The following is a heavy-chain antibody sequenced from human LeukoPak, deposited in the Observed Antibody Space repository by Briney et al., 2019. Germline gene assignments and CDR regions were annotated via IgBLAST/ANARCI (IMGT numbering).Heavy chain of an antibody. J-gene: IGHJ4*02. CDR2: ISAYNGNT. CDR3: ARDVLLWFGERDETYYFDY. Sequence: GASVKVFCKASGYTFTSYGISWVRQAPGQGLEWMGWISAYNGNTNYAQKLQGRVTMTTDTSTSTAYMELRSLRSDDTAVYYCARDVLLWFGERDETYYFDYWGQGTLVTVSS. D-gene: IGHD3-10*01. V-gene: IGHV1-18*01. CDR1: GYTFTSYG.